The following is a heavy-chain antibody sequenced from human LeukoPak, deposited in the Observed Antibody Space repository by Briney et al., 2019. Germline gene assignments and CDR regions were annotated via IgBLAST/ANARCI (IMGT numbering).Heavy chain of an antibody. CDR2: INHSGST. CDR1: GGSFSGYY. CDR3: ARGRSQWLRNFDY. V-gene: IGHV4-34*01. D-gene: IGHD5-12*01. Sequence: PSETLSLTCAVHGGSFSGYYWSWIRQLPGKGLEWIGEINHSGSTNYNPSLKSRVTISVDTFKNQFSLKLSSVTAADTAVYYCARGRSQWLRNFDYWGQGTLVTVSS. J-gene: IGHJ4*02.